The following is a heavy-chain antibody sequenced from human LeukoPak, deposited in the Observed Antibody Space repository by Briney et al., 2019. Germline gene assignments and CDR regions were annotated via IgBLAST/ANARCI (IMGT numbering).Heavy chain of an antibody. V-gene: IGHV3-23*01. CDR1: GFTFSNYA. Sequence: GGSLRLSCAASGFTFSNYAVSWVRQAPGKGLEWVSTISGSGDRTYYADSVKGRFTISRDNAKNSLYLQMSNLRAEDTAVYFCARGGGLDVWGQGATVTVSS. CDR3: ARGGGLDV. J-gene: IGHJ6*02. D-gene: IGHD3-16*01. CDR2: ISGSGDRT.